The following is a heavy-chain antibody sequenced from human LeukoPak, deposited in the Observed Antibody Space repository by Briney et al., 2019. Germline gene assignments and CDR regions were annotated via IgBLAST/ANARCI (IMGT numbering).Heavy chain of an antibody. Sequence: GASVKVSCKASGYTFTGYYMHWVRQAPGQGLEWMGWINPNSGGTNYAQKSQGRVTMTRDTSISTAYMELSRLRSDDTAVYYCARYRGYSYGTPPGIAAAGTDYWGQGTLVTVSS. V-gene: IGHV1-2*02. CDR1: GYTFTGYY. CDR2: INPNSGGT. D-gene: IGHD6-13*01. CDR3: ARYRGYSYGTPPGIAAAGTDY. J-gene: IGHJ4*02.